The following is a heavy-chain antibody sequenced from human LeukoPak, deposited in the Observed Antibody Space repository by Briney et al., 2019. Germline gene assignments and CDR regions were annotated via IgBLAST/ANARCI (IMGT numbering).Heavy chain of an antibody. CDR2: ISYDESNK. Sequence: GGSLRVSCAASGFTFSSYSMHWVRQAPGKGLEWVAVISYDESNKYYADSVKGRFTISRDNSKNTLYLQMNSLRAEDTAVYYCARDLGMTSMDIWGQGTMVTVSS. J-gene: IGHJ3*02. D-gene: IGHD2-21*02. V-gene: IGHV3-30-3*01. CDR3: ARDLGMTSMDI. CDR1: GFTFSSYS.